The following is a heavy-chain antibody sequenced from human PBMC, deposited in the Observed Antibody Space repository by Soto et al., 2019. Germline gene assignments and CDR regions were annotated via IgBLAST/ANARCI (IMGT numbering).Heavy chain of an antibody. V-gene: IGHV4-4*07. D-gene: IGHD3-22*01. CDR2: IYTSGST. Sequence: PSETLSLTCTVSGGSISSYYWSWIRQPAGKGLEWIGRIYTSGSTNYNPSLKSRVTMSVDTSKNQFSLKLSSVTAADTAVYYCARDRLKRATIFYYDSSGYLTGMDVWGQGTTVTVSS. CDR3: ARDRLKRATIFYYDSSGYLTGMDV. J-gene: IGHJ6*02. CDR1: GGSISSYY.